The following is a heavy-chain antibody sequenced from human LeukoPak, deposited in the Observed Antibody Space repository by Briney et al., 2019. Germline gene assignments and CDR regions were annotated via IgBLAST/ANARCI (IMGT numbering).Heavy chain of an antibody. D-gene: IGHD4-17*01. Sequence: SETLSLTCTVSGGSISSYYWSWVRQPPGKGLEWIGFVYYTGSTNYSPSLKSRVTISVDTSKNQFSLKMRSVTAADTAVYYCAGYGDYVSYWGQGTLVAVSS. CDR1: GGSISSYY. J-gene: IGHJ4*02. CDR2: VYYTGST. CDR3: AGYGDYVSY. V-gene: IGHV4-59*08.